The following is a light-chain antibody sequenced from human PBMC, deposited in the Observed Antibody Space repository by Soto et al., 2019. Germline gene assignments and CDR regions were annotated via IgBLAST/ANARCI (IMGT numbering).Light chain of an antibody. CDR1: QSVLYSSNNKNY. CDR2: WAS. Sequence: DLVMTQSPDSLAVSLGERATINCKSSQSVLYSSNNKNYLAWYQQKPGQPPKLLIYWASTRESGVPDRFSGSGSGTDFPLTISSLQAEDVAVYYCQQYYSTPPITFGQGTRLEIK. CDR3: QQYYSTPPIT. V-gene: IGKV4-1*01. J-gene: IGKJ5*01.